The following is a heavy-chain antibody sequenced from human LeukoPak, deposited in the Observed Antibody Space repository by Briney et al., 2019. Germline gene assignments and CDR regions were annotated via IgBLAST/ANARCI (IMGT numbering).Heavy chain of an antibody. CDR3: ARDPALSIAADY. D-gene: IGHD6-6*01. CDR2: IYHSGST. V-gene: IGHV4-38-2*02. J-gene: IGHJ4*02. CDR1: GYSISSGYY. Sequence: SETLSLTCTVSGYSISSGYYWGWIRQPPGKGLEWIGSIYHSGSTYYNPSLKSRVTISVDRSKNQFSLKLSSVTAADTAVYYCARDPALSIAADYWGQGTLVTVSS.